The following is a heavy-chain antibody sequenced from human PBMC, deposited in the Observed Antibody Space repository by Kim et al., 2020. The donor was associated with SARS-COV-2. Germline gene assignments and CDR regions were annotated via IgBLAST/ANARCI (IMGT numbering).Heavy chain of an antibody. J-gene: IGHJ4*02. CDR1: GFTFSNAW. V-gene: IGHV3-15*01. D-gene: IGHD2-2*01. CDR3: TTDREYQLLQREVSYYFDY. CDR2: IKSKTDGGTT. Sequence: GGSLRLSCAASGFTFSNAWMSWVRQAPGKGLEWVGRIKSKTDGGTTDYAAPVKGRFTISRDDSKNTLYLQMNSLKTEDTAVYYCTTDREYQLLQREVSYYFDYWGQGTLVTVSS.